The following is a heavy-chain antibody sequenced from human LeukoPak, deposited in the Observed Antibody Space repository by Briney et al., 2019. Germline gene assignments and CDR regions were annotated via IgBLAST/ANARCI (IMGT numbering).Heavy chain of an antibody. CDR1: GGSISSYY. CDR3: ARHLFREYSSPFDY. V-gene: IGHV4-4*09. CDR2: IYTSGST. D-gene: IGHD6-6*01. J-gene: IGHJ4*02. Sequence: SETLSLTCTVSGGSISSYYWSWIRQPPGKGLEWIGYIYTSGSTNYNPSLKSRVTILVDTSKNQFSLKLSSVTAADTAVYYCARHLFREYSSPFDYWGQGTLVTVSS.